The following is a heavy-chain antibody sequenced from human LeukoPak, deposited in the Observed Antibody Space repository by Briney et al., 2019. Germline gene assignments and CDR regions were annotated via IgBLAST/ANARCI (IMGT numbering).Heavy chain of an antibody. CDR3: ARDEHYYGSGTYYRRASTFDI. CDR1: SYTFTSYG. Sequence: GASVKVSCKASSYTFTSYGISWVRQAPGQGLEWRGWLSVNNGYTNYAQKHQGRVTMTTDTSTTTAYMELTSLTSDDTAVYYCARDEHYYGSGTYYRRASTFDIWGQGTMVTVSS. V-gene: IGHV1-18*04. J-gene: IGHJ3*02. D-gene: IGHD3-10*01. CDR2: LSVNNGYT.